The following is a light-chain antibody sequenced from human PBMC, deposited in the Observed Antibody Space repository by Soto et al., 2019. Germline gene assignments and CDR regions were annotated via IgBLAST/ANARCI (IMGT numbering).Light chain of an antibody. J-gene: IGLJ2*01. Sequence: QLVLTQPPSVSGAPGQRVTISCTVSGSTFGAGSDVHWYQQVPGTAPKLLISYNTNRPSGVPDRFSGSKSGTSASLAISGLQPEDEAEYYCQCYDSSLTVLFGGGTKVTVL. CDR3: QCYDSSLTVL. V-gene: IGLV1-40*01. CDR1: GSTFGAGSD. CDR2: YNT.